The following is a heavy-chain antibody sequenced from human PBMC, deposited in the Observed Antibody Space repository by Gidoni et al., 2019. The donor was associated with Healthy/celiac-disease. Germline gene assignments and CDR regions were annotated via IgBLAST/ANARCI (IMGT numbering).Heavy chain of an antibody. CDR1: GFTFSSYW. CDR2: IKQDGSEK. Sequence: EVQLVESGGGLVQPGGSLRLSCAASGFTFSSYWMRWVRQAPGKGLELVANIKQDGSEKYYVDSVKGRFTISRDNAKNSLYLQMNSLRAEDTAVYYCARDRLRRYFDLWGRGTLVTVSS. V-gene: IGHV3-7*03. CDR3: ARDRLRRYFDL. D-gene: IGHD4-17*01. J-gene: IGHJ2*01.